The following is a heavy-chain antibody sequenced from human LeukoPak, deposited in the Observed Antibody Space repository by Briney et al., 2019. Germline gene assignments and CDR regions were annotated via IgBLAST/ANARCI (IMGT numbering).Heavy chain of an antibody. V-gene: IGHV4-59*01. CDR3: ARVDSGSWSLDY. J-gene: IGHJ4*02. D-gene: IGHD6-13*01. Sequence: SETLSLTCTVSGGSISSYYWSWIRQPPGKGLEWIGCIYYSGSTNYNPSLKSRVTISVDTSKNQFSLKLSSVTAADTAVYYCARVDSGSWSLDYWGQGTLVTVSS. CDR2: IYYSGST. CDR1: GGSISSYY.